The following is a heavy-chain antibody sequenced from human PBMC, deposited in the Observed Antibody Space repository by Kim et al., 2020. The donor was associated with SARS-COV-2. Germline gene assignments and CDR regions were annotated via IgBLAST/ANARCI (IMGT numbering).Heavy chain of an antibody. J-gene: IGHJ5*02. CDR2: IDPSDSYT. CDR3: ARTYRSAEKYNWFDP. CDR1: GYSFTSYW. Sequence: GASLKISCKGSGYSFTSYWISWVRQMPGKGLEWMGRIDPSDSYTNYSPSFQGHVTISADKSISTAYLQWSSLKASDTAMYYCARTYRSAEKYNWFDPWGQGTLVTVSS. D-gene: IGHD6-25*01. V-gene: IGHV5-10-1*01.